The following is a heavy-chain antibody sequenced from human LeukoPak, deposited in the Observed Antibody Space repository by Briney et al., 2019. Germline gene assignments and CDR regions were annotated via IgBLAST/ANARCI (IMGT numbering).Heavy chain of an antibody. CDR2: INHSGST. D-gene: IGHD1-26*01. Sequence: SETLSLTCAVYGGSFSGYYWSWIRQPPGKGLEWIGEINHSGSTNYNPSLKSRVTISVDTSKNQFSLKLSSVTAADTAVYYCARDGQSGSYSNNWFDPWGQGTLVTVSS. J-gene: IGHJ5*02. CDR1: GGSFSGYY. CDR3: ARDGQSGSYSNNWFDP. V-gene: IGHV4-34*01.